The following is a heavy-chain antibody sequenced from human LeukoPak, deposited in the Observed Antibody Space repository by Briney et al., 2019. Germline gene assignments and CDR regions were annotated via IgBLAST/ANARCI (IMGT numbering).Heavy chain of an antibody. CDR2: IYYCGST. Sequence: SETLSLTCTVSGGSISSYYWSWIRQPPGKGLEWIGYIYYCGSTNYNPSLKSRVTISVDTSKNQFSLKLSSVTAADTAVYYCASTPASIAAAGYYYYYGMDVWGQGTTVTVSS. D-gene: IGHD6-13*01. V-gene: IGHV4-59*01. CDR1: GGSISSYY. J-gene: IGHJ6*02. CDR3: ASTPASIAAAGYYYYYGMDV.